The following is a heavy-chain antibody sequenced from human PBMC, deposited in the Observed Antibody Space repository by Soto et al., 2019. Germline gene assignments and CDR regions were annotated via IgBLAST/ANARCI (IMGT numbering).Heavy chain of an antibody. V-gene: IGHV1-58*02. CDR3: ARDGEGIAVPGTSFDI. CDR2: IVVGSGNT. CDR1: GFTFSHSA. D-gene: IGHD6-19*01. Sequence: SVKVSCKASGFTFSHSAMQWARQARGQSLEWIGWIVVGSGNTNYAQKFQERVTISWDMSTNTAYMELSSLRSEDTAVYYCARDGEGIAVPGTSFDIWGQGTMVTVS. J-gene: IGHJ3*02.